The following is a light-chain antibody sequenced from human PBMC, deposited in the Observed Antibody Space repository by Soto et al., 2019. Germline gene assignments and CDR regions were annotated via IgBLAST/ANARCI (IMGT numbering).Light chain of an antibody. Sequence: EIVLTQSPATLSLSPGERATLSCRTSQSVSSYLAWYQQKPGQAPRLLIYDASNSATGIPARFSGSGSGTVFTLTISILEPEDFAIYYCHRRSNWPRTFGKGTKLEIK. V-gene: IGKV3-11*01. CDR2: DAS. CDR3: HRRSNWPRT. CDR1: QSVSSY. J-gene: IGKJ2*01.